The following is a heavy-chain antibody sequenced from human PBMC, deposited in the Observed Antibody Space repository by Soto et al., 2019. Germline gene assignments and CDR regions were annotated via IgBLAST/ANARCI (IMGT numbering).Heavy chain of an antibody. Sequence: QITLKESGPTLVRPPQTLTLTCTFSGFSLTSGGGVGWIRQPPGKALEWLALIYWDDDKRYSPSLKNRLTITKDTSKNQVVLTMTNVGPVDTATYFCAPIDPEIVTVGGHGGFDYWGQGTLVTVSS. CDR2: IYWDDDK. CDR3: APIDPEIVTVGGHGGFDY. CDR1: GFSLTSGGG. D-gene: IGHD5-12*01. V-gene: IGHV2-5*02. J-gene: IGHJ4*02.